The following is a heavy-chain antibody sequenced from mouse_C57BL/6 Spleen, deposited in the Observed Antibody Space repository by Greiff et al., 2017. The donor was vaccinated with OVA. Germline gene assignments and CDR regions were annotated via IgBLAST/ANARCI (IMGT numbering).Heavy chain of an antibody. CDR1: GFTFSDYY. Sequence: DVKLVESEGGLVQPGSSMKLSCTASGFTFSDYYMAWVRQVPEKGLEWVANINYDGSSTYYLDSLKSRFIISRDNAKNILYLQMSSLKSEDTATYYCARDRGLFYYFDYWGQGTTLTVSS. J-gene: IGHJ2*01. V-gene: IGHV5-16*01. D-gene: IGHD3-1*01. CDR2: INYDGSST. CDR3: ARDRGLFYYFDY.